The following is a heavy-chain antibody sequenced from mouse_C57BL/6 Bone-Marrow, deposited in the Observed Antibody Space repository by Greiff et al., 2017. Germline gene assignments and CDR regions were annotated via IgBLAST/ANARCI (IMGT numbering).Heavy chain of an antibody. CDR2: IHPNSGST. J-gene: IGHJ3*01. V-gene: IGHV1-64*01. CDR1: GYTFTSYW. D-gene: IGHD2-4*01. CDR3: ARRIYYDYPAWCAY. Sequence: QVQLQQPGAELVKPGASVKLSCKASGYTFTSYWMHWVKQRPGQGLEWIGMIHPNSGSTNYNEKFKSKATLTVDKSSSTAYMQLSSLTSEDSAVYYCARRIYYDYPAWCAYWGQGTLVTVSA.